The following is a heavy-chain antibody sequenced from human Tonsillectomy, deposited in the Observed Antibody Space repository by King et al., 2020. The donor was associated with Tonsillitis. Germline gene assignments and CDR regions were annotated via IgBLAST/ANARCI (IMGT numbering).Heavy chain of an antibody. CDR3: ARVYCSGGSCYSYFDY. Sequence: QVQLVESGAEVKKPGASVKVSCKASGYTFTGYYMHWVRQAPGQGLEWMGWINPNSGGTNYAQKFQGRVTMTRDTSISTAYMELSRLRSDDTAVYYCARVYCSGGSCYSYFDYWGQGTLVTVSS. CDR2: INPNSGGT. V-gene: IGHV1-2*02. J-gene: IGHJ4*02. D-gene: IGHD2-15*01. CDR1: GYTFTGYY.